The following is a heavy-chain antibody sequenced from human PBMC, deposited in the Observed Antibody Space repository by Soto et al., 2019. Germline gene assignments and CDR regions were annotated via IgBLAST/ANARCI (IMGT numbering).Heavy chain of an antibody. V-gene: IGHV1-2*02. Sequence: GPSVKVSCKASGYTFTGYYMHWVRQAPGQGLEWMGWINPNSGGTNYAQKFQGRVTMTRDTSISTAYMELSRLRSDDTAVYYCARVGGYSYVQGIDYWGQGTLVTVSS. D-gene: IGHD5-18*01. CDR1: GYTFTGYY. CDR3: ARVGGYSYVQGIDY. CDR2: INPNSGGT. J-gene: IGHJ4*02.